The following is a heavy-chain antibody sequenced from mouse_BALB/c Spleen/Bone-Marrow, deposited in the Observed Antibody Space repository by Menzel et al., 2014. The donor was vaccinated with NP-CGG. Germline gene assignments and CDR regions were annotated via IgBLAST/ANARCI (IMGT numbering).Heavy chain of an antibody. J-gene: IGHJ3*01. D-gene: IGHD2-10*01. CDR3: ASTYYGNPFAY. V-gene: IGHV5-12*02. Sequence: EVKVVESGGGLVQPGGSLKLSCATSGFTFSDYYMYWVRQTPEKRLEWVAYISNGGGSTYYPDTVKGRFTISRDNAKSTLYLQMSRLKSEDTAMYYCASTYYGNPFAYWGQGTLVTVSA. CDR2: ISNGGGST. CDR1: GFTFSDYY.